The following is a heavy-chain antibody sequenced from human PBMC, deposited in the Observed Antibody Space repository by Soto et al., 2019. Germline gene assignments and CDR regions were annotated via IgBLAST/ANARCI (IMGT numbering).Heavy chain of an antibody. Sequence: ITLKESGPTLVKPTQTLTLTCSFSGFSLSADGVGVGWIRQPPGKALEWLALIYWDDDTRYRPSLKSRLTITKDSSKNQVVLIMTNMDPVDTATYYCAHAYGGTSWPNDAFDVWGQGTVVTVSS. CDR3: AHAYGGTSWPNDAFDV. CDR2: IYWDDDT. J-gene: IGHJ3*01. V-gene: IGHV2-5*02. CDR1: GFSLSADGVG. D-gene: IGHD2-2*01.